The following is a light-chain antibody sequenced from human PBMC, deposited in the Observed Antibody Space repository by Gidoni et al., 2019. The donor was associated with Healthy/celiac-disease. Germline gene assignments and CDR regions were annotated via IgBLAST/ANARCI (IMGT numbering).Light chain of an antibody. V-gene: IGKV2-28*01. CDR1: QSLLHSNGYNY. Sequence: DIVMTQSPLSLPVTPGEPASISCRSSQSLLHSNGYNYLDWYLQKPGQSPQLLIYLGSNRASGVPDRFSGSGSGTDCTLKISRVEAEEVGVYYCMQALQTPITFGQXTRLEIK. J-gene: IGKJ5*01. CDR3: MQALQTPIT. CDR2: LGS.